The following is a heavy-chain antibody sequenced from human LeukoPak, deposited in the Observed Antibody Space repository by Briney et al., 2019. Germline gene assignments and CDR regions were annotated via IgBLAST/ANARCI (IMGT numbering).Heavy chain of an antibody. CDR2: ISSSSSYI. J-gene: IGHJ6*04. CDR1: GFTFSGSS. V-gene: IGHV3-21*01. Sequence: GGSLRLSCAASGFTFSGSSMNWVRQAPGKGLEWVSSISSSSSYIYYADSVKGRFTISRDNAKNSLYLQMNSLRAEDTAVYYCAGGQDYYGSEYGMDVWGKGTTVTVSS. D-gene: IGHD3-10*01. CDR3: AGGQDYYGSEYGMDV.